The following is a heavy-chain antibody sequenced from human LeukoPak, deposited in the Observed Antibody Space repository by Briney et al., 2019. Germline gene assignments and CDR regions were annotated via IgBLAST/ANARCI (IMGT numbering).Heavy chain of an antibody. J-gene: IGHJ4*02. Sequence: PSETLSLTCTVSGGSISTSNYYWGWIRQPPGKGLEWIGYIYYSGSTNYNPSLKSRVTISVDTSKNQFSLKLSSVTAADTAVYYCARVYHDGGSSFVDYWGQGTLVTVSS. V-gene: IGHV4-61*05. CDR1: GGSISTSNYY. CDR2: IYYSGST. D-gene: IGHD1-26*01. CDR3: ARVYHDGGSSFVDY.